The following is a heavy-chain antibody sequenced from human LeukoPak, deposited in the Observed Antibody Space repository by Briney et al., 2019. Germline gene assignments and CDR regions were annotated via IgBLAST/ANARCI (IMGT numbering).Heavy chain of an antibody. D-gene: IGHD3-16*02. CDR2: IHPSTGNP. J-gene: IGHJ4*02. Sequence: ASVKVSCKASGYPFTNYAMNWVRQAPGQGLEWMGWIHPSTGNPAYAPGSRGRFVFSLDTSVTTTYLQISSLKAEDTAVYFCARALDSLGGLSLPDYWGQGTLVAVSS. V-gene: IGHV7-4-1*02. CDR1: GYPFTNYA. CDR3: ARALDSLGGLSLPDY.